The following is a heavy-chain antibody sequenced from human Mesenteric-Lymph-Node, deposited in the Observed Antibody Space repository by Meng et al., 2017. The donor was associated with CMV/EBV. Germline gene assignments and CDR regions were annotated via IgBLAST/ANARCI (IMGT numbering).Heavy chain of an antibody. D-gene: IGHD6-19*01. Sequence: SVKVSCKASGGTFSSYAISWVRQAPGQGLEWMGGIIPIFGTANYAQKFQGRVTITTDESTSTAYMELSSPRSEDTAVYYCATSVAGTYSWFDPWGQGTLVTVSS. CDR2: IIPIFGTA. CDR1: GGTFSSYA. V-gene: IGHV1-69*05. CDR3: ATSVAGTYSWFDP. J-gene: IGHJ5*02.